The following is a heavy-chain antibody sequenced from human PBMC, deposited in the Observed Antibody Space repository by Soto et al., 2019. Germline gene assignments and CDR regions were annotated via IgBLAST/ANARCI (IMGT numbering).Heavy chain of an antibody. CDR3: ARGGYYDSGASYGFDY. J-gene: IGHJ4*02. V-gene: IGHV1-69*04. CDR2: IIPIVGIV. CDR1: GGTFSSYT. D-gene: IGHD3-22*01. Sequence: QVQVVQSGAEVKKPGSSVKVSCKTSGGTFSSYTINWVRQVPGQGLEWMGRIIPIVGIVTYAQRFQGRVTITADKSTGTAYMEMNSLRYEDTAVYYCARGGYYDSGASYGFDYWGQGTLVTVSS.